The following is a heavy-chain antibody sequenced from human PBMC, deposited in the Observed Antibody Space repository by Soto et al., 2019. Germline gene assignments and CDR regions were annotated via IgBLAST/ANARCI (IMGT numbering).Heavy chain of an antibody. Sequence: SETLSLTCAVSSGSISSSNWWSWVRQPPGKGLEWIVEIYHSGSTNYNPSLKSRVTISVDKSNNQFSLKLSSVPAADTTVYYCARYIHAAAGTGYYYYYYIDVWGKGTTVTVSS. CDR2: IYHSGST. D-gene: IGHD6-13*01. V-gene: IGHV4-4*02. CDR1: SGSISSSNW. CDR3: ARYIHAAAGTGYYYYYYIDV. J-gene: IGHJ6*03.